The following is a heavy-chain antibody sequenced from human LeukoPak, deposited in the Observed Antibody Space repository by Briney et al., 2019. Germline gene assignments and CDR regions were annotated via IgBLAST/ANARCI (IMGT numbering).Heavy chain of an antibody. V-gene: IGHV3-53*01. D-gene: IGHD2-15*01. CDR2: LYNGGSP. CDR3: ARAQDYCSGGSCYGYFQH. CDR1: GITVSSNY. Sequence: PGGSLRLSCAASGITVSSNYMTWVRLAPGKGLEWVSTLYNGGSPHYADSVKGRFTISSDKSKNTLFLQMNSLRAEDTAVYYCARAQDYCSGGSCYGYFQHWGQGSLVTVSS. J-gene: IGHJ1*01.